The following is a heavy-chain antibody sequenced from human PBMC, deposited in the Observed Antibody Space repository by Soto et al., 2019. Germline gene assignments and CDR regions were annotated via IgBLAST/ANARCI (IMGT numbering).Heavy chain of an antibody. CDR3: TRRLGANWFDP. CDR2: IRSKAYGGTT. Sequence: LRLSCTASGFTFGDYAMSWVRQAPGKGLEWVGFIRSKAYGGTTEYAASVKGRFTISRDDSKSIAYLQMNSLKTEDTAVYYCTRRLGANWFDPWGQGTLVTVSS. J-gene: IGHJ5*02. CDR1: GFTFGDYA. V-gene: IGHV3-49*04. D-gene: IGHD4-17*01.